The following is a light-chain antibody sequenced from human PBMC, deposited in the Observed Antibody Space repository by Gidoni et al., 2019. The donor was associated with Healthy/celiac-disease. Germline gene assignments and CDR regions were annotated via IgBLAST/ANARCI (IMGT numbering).Light chain of an antibody. CDR2: AAY. Sequence: DIQMTQSPSSLSASLGDRVTITCRASQGISHYLAWYQQKPGKVTKLLIYAAYTLQPGFPSRFSGSGSGTDFTLTISSLQAEDVAAYYCQKYNSAPPLTFGEGTKVEIK. CDR1: QGISHY. CDR3: QKYNSAPPLT. J-gene: IGKJ4*01. V-gene: IGKV1-27*01.